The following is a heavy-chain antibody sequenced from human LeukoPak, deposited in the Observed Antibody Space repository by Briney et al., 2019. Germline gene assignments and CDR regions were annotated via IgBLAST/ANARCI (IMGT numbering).Heavy chain of an antibody. D-gene: IGHD3-3*01. CDR3: ATERSGWFDP. CDR1: GFTFSSYS. J-gene: IGHJ5*02. V-gene: IGHV3-48*02. CDR2: ISSGTTTM. Sequence: GGSLRLSCAASGFTFSSYSMNWVRQASGKGLEWVPYISSGTTTMYYADSVKGRFTISRDNAKNSLYLQMNSLRDEDTAVYYCATERSGWFDPWGQGTLVTVSS.